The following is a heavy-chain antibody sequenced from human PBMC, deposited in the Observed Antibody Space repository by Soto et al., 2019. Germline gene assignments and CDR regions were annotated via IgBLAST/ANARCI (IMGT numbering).Heavy chain of an antibody. CDR1: GGSISRYY. CDR3: ARERVLHDYGDSHAFDI. D-gene: IGHD4-17*01. V-gene: IGHV4-59*01. CDR2: MYYSGST. Sequence: SEPLSVTCTVSGGSISRYYWSWTRKPRGQGLEWIGYMYYSGSTNYTPALKSRVTISVDTSNTHFSLKLSSVTAAATAVYYCARERVLHDYGDSHAFDICGQGTMVTVS. J-gene: IGHJ3*02.